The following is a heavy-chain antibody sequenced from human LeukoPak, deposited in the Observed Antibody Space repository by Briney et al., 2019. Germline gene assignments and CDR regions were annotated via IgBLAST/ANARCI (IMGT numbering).Heavy chain of an antibody. CDR1: GGSFSGYY. V-gene: IGHV4-34*01. D-gene: IGHD2-2*02. Sequence: SETLSLTCAVYGGSFSGYYWSWIRQPPGKGLEWIGEINHSGSTNYNPSLKSRVTISVDTSENQFSLKLSSVTAADTAVYYCARANQLLYGPDAFDIWGQGTMVTVSS. J-gene: IGHJ3*02. CDR2: INHSGST. CDR3: ARANQLLYGPDAFDI.